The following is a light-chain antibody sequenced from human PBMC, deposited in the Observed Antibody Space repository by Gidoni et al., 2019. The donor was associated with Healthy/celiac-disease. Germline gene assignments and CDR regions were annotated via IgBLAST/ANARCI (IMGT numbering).Light chain of an antibody. V-gene: IGKV1-39*01. J-gene: IGKJ4*01. Sequence: DIQRTQYPSSLSASVGDRVTITCRASQSIISYLNWYQQKPGKAPKLLIYASSSLQSGVPSRFSGSGSGTDFTLTIRSLQPEDFATYYCQQSYSTPLTVGGGTKVEIK. CDR3: QQSYSTPLT. CDR1: QSIISY. CDR2: ASS.